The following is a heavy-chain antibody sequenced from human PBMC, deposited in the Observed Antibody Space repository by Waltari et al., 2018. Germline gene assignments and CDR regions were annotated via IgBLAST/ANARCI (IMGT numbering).Heavy chain of an antibody. J-gene: IGHJ4*02. CDR3: AKDGSWSYGTFDY. V-gene: IGHV3-23*01. D-gene: IGHD1-26*01. Sequence: EVQLLESGGGLVQPGGSLRLSCAASGFTFSSYAMSWVRRPPGKGLEWVSAISGSGGSTYYADSVKGRFTISRDNSKNTLYLQMNSLRAEDTAVYYCAKDGSWSYGTFDYWGQGTLVTVSS. CDR2: ISGSGGST. CDR1: GFTFSSYA.